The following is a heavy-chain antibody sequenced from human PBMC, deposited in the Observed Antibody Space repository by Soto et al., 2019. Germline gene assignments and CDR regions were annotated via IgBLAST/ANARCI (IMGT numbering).Heavy chain of an antibody. CDR3: AKDGHNPPPETSHFDI. V-gene: IGHV1-69*01. CDR2: ITPVFVTP. J-gene: IGHJ3*02. D-gene: IGHD1-1*01. CDR1: GGTFSSSA. Sequence: QVQLVQSGAEVKKPGSSVKVSCKASGGTFSSSAINWVRQAPGQGLEWMGEITPVFVTPTYAQKFQGRVTISEDASTLSVYMELSSLTSDDTAVYFCAKDGHNPPPETSHFDIWGQGTMVTVSS.